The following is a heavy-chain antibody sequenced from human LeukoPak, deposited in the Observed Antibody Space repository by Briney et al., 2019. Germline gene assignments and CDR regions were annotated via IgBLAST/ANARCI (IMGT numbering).Heavy chain of an antibody. CDR1: GFTFSNYW. V-gene: IGHV3-7*01. Sequence: RAGGSLRLSCAASGFTFSNYWMTWVRQAPGKGLEWVANIKPDGSEKYYVDSVKGRFIISRDNAKNSLYLQMNSLRAEDTAVYYCARGTLTGVDYFDYWGQGALVTVSS. D-gene: IGHD3-9*01. CDR2: IKPDGSEK. J-gene: IGHJ4*02. CDR3: ARGTLTGVDYFDY.